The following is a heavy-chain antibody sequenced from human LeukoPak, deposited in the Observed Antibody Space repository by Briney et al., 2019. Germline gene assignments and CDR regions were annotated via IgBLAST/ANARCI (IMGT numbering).Heavy chain of an antibody. J-gene: IGHJ3*02. CDR1: GFTFSSYE. CDR2: ISSSGSTI. V-gene: IGHV3-48*03. D-gene: IGHD3-16*01. CDR3: ASIVWGSYHDAFDI. Sequence: PGGSLRLSCAASGFTFSSYEMNWVRQAPGKGLEWVSYISSSGSTIYYADSVKGRFTISRDNAKNSLYLQMNSLRAEDTAVYYCASIVWGSYHDAFDIWGQGTMVTVSS.